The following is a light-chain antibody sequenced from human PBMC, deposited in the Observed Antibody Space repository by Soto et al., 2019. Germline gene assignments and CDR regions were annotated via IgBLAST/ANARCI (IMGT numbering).Light chain of an antibody. CDR2: VAS. V-gene: IGKV3-20*01. CDR3: QQYSDSPST. Sequence: EIVVTPSPGTLSLSPGEIATLACRASQVVSSNNVAWYQKKPGQAPRLLIFVASRRATGIPDRFSGSGSGPDLTFTIHRLEPEDVAVYYCQQYSDSPSTFGPGTIVDIK. CDR1: QVVSSNN. J-gene: IGKJ3*01.